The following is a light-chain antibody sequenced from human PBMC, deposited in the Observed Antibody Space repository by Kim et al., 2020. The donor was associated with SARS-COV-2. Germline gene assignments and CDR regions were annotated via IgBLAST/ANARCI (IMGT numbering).Light chain of an antibody. CDR2: RAS. J-gene: IGKJ1*01. Sequence: SASVGGRVTITRRGRQNINVWLAWYQQKPGKAPKILISRASNLEDGVPSRFSGSGSGAEFTLTISSLQPDDSATYYCQQYRAYWSFGQGTKVDIK. V-gene: IGKV1-5*03. CDR3: QQYRAYWS. CDR1: QNINVW.